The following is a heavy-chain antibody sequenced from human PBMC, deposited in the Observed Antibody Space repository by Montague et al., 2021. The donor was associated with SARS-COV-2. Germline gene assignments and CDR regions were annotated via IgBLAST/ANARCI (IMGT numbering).Heavy chain of an antibody. CDR3: QGPHYDILTGPSTDV. CDR1: GGSFSGYY. J-gene: IGHJ6*02. D-gene: IGHD3-9*01. V-gene: IGHV4-34*01. Sequence: SETLSLTCAVYGGSFSGYYWSWIRQPPGKGLEWSGEIKHSGSTNYNPSLKSRVTISVATSKNQFSLKLSSVPAADTAVYYCQGPHYDILTGPSTDVWGQGTTVTVSS. CDR2: IKHSGST.